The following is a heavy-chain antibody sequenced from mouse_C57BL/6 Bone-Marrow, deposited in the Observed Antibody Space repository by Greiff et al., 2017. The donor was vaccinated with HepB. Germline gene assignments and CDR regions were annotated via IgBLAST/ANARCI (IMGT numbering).Heavy chain of an antibody. Sequence: VQLQESGPGLVQPSQCLSITCTVSGFSFTSYGVHWVSQSPGKGLEWLGVIWSGGSTDYNAAFLSRLSISKDNSKSQVFFKMNSLQADDTAIYYCARKGIITWGFAYWGQGTLVTVSA. D-gene: IGHD1-1*01. CDR3: ARKGIITWGFAY. V-gene: IGHV2-2*01. J-gene: IGHJ3*01. CDR1: GFSFTSYG. CDR2: IWSGGST.